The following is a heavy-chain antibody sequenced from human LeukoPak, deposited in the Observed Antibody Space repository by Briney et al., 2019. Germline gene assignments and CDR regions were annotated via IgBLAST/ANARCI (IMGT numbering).Heavy chain of an antibody. J-gene: IGHJ6*03. CDR3: ATKSRGYYGSGLGYYYYYMDV. D-gene: IGHD3-10*01. CDR1: GGSFSGYY. V-gene: IGHV4-34*01. CDR2: INHSGST. Sequence: SETLSLTCAVYGGSFSGYYWSWIRQPPGKGLEWIGEINHSGSTNYNPSLKNRVTISVDTSKNQFSLKLSSVTAADTAVYYCATKSRGYYGSGLGYYYYYMDVWGKGTTVTVSS.